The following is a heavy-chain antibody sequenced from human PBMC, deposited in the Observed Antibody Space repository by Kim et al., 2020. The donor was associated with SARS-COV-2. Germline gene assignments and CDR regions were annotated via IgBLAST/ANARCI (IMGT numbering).Heavy chain of an antibody. J-gene: IGHJ5*02. CDR2: SNK. Sequence: SNKDHADSVKGRFTISRDNSKNTLYLQMNSLRAEDTAVYYCARDVNWFDPWGQGTLVTVSS. V-gene: IGHV3-30-3*01. CDR3: ARDVNWFDP.